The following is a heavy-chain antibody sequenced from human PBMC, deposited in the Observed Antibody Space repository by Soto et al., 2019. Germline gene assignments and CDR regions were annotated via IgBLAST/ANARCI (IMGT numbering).Heavy chain of an antibody. V-gene: IGHV3-53*01. J-gene: IGHJ3*02. CDR3: AGQRANDYGDPNDALDI. D-gene: IGHD4-17*01. CDR1: GFTVSANY. Sequence: EVQLVESGGGLIQPGGSLRLSCAASGFTVSANYMNWVRQAPGKGLQWVSLLYSGGATFYADSVKGRFTISRDSSKYTLYLKTDSLRAEDTAVYYCAGQRANDYGDPNDALDIWGLGTMVTVSS. CDR2: LYSGGAT.